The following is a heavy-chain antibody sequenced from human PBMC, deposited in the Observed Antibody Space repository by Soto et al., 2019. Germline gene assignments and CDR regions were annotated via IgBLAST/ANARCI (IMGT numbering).Heavy chain of an antibody. V-gene: IGHV3-48*03. D-gene: IGHD2-21*02. CDR1: GFTFSSYE. Sequence: GGSLRLSCSGPGFTFSSYEINWVRQAPGMGLEWVSYTDSTGSTTGYADSVRGRFTVSRDNAKNSLYLQMNSLRVEDTAVYYCAREKAHCGGDCYDYWGEGTLVTVSS. J-gene: IGHJ4*02. CDR3: AREKAHCGGDCYDY. CDR2: TDSTGSTT.